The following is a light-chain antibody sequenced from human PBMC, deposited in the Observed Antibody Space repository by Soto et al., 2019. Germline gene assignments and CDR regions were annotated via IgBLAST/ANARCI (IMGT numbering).Light chain of an antibody. Sequence: DIQLTQSPSPLSASVGDRVAITCLASQSISTYLNWYQQKPGKAPKVLIYAASNSQSGVPPRFSGSGSGTDFTLTISSLQPEDVATYFCQQSYRTPITFGQGTRLEIK. CDR3: QQSYRTPIT. CDR2: AAS. V-gene: IGKV1-39*01. CDR1: QSISTY. J-gene: IGKJ5*01.